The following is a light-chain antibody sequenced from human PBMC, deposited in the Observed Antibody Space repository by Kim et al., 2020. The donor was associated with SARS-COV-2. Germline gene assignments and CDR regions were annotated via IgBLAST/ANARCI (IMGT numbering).Light chain of an antibody. CDR3: AAWDGILNGVV. Sequence: GQRITISCSGSSSNIGRNTVNWYQQVPGTAPKVLIYSNNQRPSGVPDRISGSQSGTSASLAISGLQSDDEADYYCAAWDGILNGVVFGGGTQLTVL. V-gene: IGLV1-44*01. CDR1: SSNIGRNT. J-gene: IGLJ2*01. CDR2: SNN.